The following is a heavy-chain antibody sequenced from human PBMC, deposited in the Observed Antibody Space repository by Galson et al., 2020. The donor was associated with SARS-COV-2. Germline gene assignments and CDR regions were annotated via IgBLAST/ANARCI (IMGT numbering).Heavy chain of an antibody. CDR2: ISSSSSYI. Sequence: GGSLRLSCAASGFTFSNYSMNWVRQAPGKGLEWVSSISSSSSYIYYADSVKGRFTISRDNAKNSLYLQMNSLRAEDTAVYYCARDFMITFGGVIPDYYYYYGMDVWGQGTTVTVSS. D-gene: IGHD3-16*02. CDR1: GFTFSNYS. CDR3: ARDFMITFGGVIPDYYYYYGMDV. V-gene: IGHV3-21*01. J-gene: IGHJ6*02.